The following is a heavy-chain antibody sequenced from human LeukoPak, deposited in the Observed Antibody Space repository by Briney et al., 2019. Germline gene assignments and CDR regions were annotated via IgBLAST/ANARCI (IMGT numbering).Heavy chain of an antibody. V-gene: IGHV1-69*13. CDR3: AREIHRLGYCSSTSCYDSMDV. D-gene: IGHD2-2*01. J-gene: IGHJ6*03. CDR2: IIPIFGTA. Sequence: SVKVSCKASGGTFSSYAISWVRQAPGQGLEWMGGIIPIFGTANYAQKFQGRVTITADESTSTAFMELSSLRSEDTAVYYCAREIHRLGYCSSTSCYDSMDVWGKGTTVTVSS. CDR1: GGTFSSYA.